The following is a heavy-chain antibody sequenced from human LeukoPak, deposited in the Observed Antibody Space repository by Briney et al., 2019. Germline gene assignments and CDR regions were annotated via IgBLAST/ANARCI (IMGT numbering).Heavy chain of an antibody. CDR1: GYSFTNYD. CDR3: ARRTSGYYYYYYIDV. V-gene: IGHV1-8*01. J-gene: IGHJ6*03. Sequence: ASVKVSCKASGYSFTNYDINWVRQATGQGLEWMGWLNPNSGNTGYAQKFQGRVTMTRNTSISTAYMELSSLRSEDTAVYYCARRTSGYYYYYYIDVWGKGTTVTISS. D-gene: IGHD1-26*01. CDR2: LNPNSGNT.